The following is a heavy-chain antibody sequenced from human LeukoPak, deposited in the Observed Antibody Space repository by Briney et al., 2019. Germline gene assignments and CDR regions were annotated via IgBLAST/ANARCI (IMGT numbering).Heavy chain of an antibody. Sequence: PGGSLRLSCAASGFTFSSYSMNWVRQAPGKGLEWVSSISSSSSYIYYADSVKGRFTISRDNAKNSLYLQMNSLRAEDTAVYCCARDLLYSSGLDYWGQGTLVTVSS. CDR1: GFTFSSYS. D-gene: IGHD6-19*01. CDR2: ISSSSSYI. V-gene: IGHV3-21*01. J-gene: IGHJ4*02. CDR3: ARDLLYSSGLDY.